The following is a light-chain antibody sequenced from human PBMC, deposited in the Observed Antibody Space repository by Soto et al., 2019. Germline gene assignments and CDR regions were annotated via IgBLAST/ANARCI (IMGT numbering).Light chain of an antibody. CDR2: DVT. CDR1: SNDIGGYNS. Sequence: QSVLTQPASVSASLGQSITISCTGSSNDIGGYNSISWYQQHPGQAPKVLNYDVTDRPSGISSRFSGSKSGNTASLTISGLQADDEAHYYCSSYSSTSTVLFGGGTKVTVL. V-gene: IGLV2-14*01. CDR3: SSYSSTSTVL. J-gene: IGLJ2*01.